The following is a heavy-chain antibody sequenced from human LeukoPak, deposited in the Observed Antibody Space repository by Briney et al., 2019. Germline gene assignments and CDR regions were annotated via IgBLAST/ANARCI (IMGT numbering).Heavy chain of an antibody. J-gene: IGHJ4*02. D-gene: IGHD2-2*01. V-gene: IGHV3-7*03. CDR3: ARDLHIVVVPTTPGF. CDR1: GFTFSNYW. Sequence: GGSLRLSCAASGFTFSNYWMSWVRQAPGKGLEWMANIQQDGSEKYYVDSVKGRFTISRDNAKNSLYLQMNSLRAEDTAVYYCARDLHIVVVPTTPGFWGQGTLVTVSS. CDR2: IQQDGSEK.